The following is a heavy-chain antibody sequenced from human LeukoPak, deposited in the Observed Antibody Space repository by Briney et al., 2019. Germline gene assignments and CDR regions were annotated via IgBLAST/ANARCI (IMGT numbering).Heavy chain of an antibody. Sequence: PGGSLRLSCAASGFTFSNAWMSWVRQAPGKGLEWVGRIKSKTDGGTTDYAAPVKGRFTISRDDSKNTLYLQMNSLKTEGTAVYYCTTASVVPAAHGDYWGQGTLVTVSS. CDR1: GFTFSNAW. D-gene: IGHD2-2*01. J-gene: IGHJ4*02. CDR3: TTASVVPAAHGDY. CDR2: IKSKTDGGTT. V-gene: IGHV3-15*01.